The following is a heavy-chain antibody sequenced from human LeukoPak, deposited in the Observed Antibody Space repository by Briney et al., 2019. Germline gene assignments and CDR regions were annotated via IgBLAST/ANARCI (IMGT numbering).Heavy chain of an antibody. D-gene: IGHD3-22*01. CDR1: GFTFSSYA. Sequence: GGSLRLSCAASGFTFSSYAMHWVRQAPGKGLEWVAVISYDGSNKYYADSVKGRFTISRDNSKNTLYPQMNSLRAEDTAVYYCARDRDSSGYYYDYWGQGTLVTVSS. CDR2: ISYDGSNK. J-gene: IGHJ4*02. CDR3: ARDRDSSGYYYDY. V-gene: IGHV3-30-3*01.